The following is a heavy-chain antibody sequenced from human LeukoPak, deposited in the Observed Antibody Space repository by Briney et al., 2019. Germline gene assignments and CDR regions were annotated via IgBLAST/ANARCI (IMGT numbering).Heavy chain of an antibody. CDR3: AKDTRYSGSYYFVFDY. J-gene: IGHJ4*02. D-gene: IGHD1-26*01. Sequence: GGSLRLSCAASGFAFSSYAMSWVRQAPGKGLEWVSAISGSGGSTYYADSVKGRFTIPRDNSKNTLYLQMNSLRAEDTAVYYCAKDTRYSGSYYFVFDYWGQGTLVTVSS. CDR1: GFAFSSYA. CDR2: ISGSGGST. V-gene: IGHV3-23*01.